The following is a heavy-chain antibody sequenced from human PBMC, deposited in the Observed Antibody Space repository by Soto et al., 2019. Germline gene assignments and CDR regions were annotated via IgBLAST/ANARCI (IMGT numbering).Heavy chain of an antibody. Sequence: QVQLVQSGAEVKKPGSSVKVSCKASGGTFSSYTISWVRQAPGQGLEWMGRIIPILGIANYAQKFQGRVTITADKSTSTAYMELSSLRSEDTAVYYCARDLLGCSSTSCARGYWGQGTLVTVSS. V-gene: IGHV1-69*08. CDR3: ARDLLGCSSTSCARGY. D-gene: IGHD2-2*01. CDR2: IIPILGIA. CDR1: GGTFSSYT. J-gene: IGHJ4*02.